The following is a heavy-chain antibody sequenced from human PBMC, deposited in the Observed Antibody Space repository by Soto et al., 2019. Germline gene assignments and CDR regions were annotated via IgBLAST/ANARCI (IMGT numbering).Heavy chain of an antibody. V-gene: IGHV1-46*01. J-gene: IGHJ4*02. CDR3: ARDSVYDSSGYAYLDY. CDR1: RYNFTRYY. Sequence: ASVTVSCQASRYNFTRYYMHWVRQAPGQGLEWMGVINPNGGRTSYAQKFQGRVTLTRDTSTSTVYMELSSLTSDDTAVYYCARDSVYDSSGYAYLDYWGQGTLVTVSS. CDR2: INPNGGRT. D-gene: IGHD3-22*01.